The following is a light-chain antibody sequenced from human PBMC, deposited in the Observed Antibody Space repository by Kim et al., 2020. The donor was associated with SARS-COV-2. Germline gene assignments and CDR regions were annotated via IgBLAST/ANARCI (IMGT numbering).Light chain of an antibody. CDR3: QQYASPPLN. Sequence: EIVLTQSPGTLSLPPGERAALSCRASERISHNYLAWYRQRPGQAPRLLIHGASRRATGIPDRFSGSGSGTDFTLTISRLEPEDFAVYFCQQYASPPLNFGGGTKVDIK. CDR2: GAS. V-gene: IGKV3-20*01. CDR1: ERISHNY. J-gene: IGKJ4*01.